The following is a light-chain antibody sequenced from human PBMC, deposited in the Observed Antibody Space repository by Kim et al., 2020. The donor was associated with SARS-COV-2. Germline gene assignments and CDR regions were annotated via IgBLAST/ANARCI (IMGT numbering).Light chain of an antibody. CDR2: AAS. Sequence: ASVGDRFTISCRASQDISDFLAWFQQKPGKVPKLLIYAASTLESGVPSRFSGGGSGTEFTLTITNLQPEDVATYYCQKFGSSPRLFGPGTKVDIK. V-gene: IGKV1-27*01. J-gene: IGKJ3*01. CDR3: QKFGSSPRL. CDR1: QDISDF.